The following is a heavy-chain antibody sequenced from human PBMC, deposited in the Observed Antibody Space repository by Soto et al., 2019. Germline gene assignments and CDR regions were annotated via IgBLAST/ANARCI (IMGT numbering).Heavy chain of an antibody. CDR3: ARTTNDYGDRH. Sequence: QVQLVQSGAEVKKPGASVKVSCKASGYTFTSYDINWVRQATGQGLEWMGWMNPNSGNTGYAQKFQGRVTMTRNTSIRTAYMKLSSLRSDHTAVYYCARTTNDYGDRHWGQGTLVTVSS. D-gene: IGHD4-17*01. J-gene: IGHJ4*02. V-gene: IGHV1-8*01. CDR2: MNPNSGNT. CDR1: GYTFTSYD.